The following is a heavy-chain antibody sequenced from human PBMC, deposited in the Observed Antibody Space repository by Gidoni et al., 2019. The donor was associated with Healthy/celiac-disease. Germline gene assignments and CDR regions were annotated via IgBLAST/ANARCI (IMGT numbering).Heavy chain of an antibody. Sequence: QGRVTMTRDTSISTAYMELSRLRSDDTAVYYCAREEGYSGYGRVDYWGQGTLVTVSS. V-gene: IGHV1-2*02. D-gene: IGHD5-12*01. J-gene: IGHJ4*02. CDR3: AREEGYSGYGRVDY.